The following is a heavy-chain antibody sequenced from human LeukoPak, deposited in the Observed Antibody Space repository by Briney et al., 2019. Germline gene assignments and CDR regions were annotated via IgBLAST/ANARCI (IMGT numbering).Heavy chain of an antibody. J-gene: IGHJ4*02. D-gene: IGHD5-18*01. CDR2: ISSSSSTI. V-gene: IGHV3-48*01. CDR3: ARGEGTAMDLY. CDR1: GFTFSSYS. Sequence: PGGSLRLSCAASGFTFSSYSMNWVRQAPGKGLEWVSYISSSSSTIYYADSVKGRFTISRDNAKNSLYLQMNSLRAEDTAVYYCARGEGTAMDLYWGQGTLVTVSS.